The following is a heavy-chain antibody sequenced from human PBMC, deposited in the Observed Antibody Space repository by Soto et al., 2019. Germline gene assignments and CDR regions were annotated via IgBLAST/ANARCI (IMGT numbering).Heavy chain of an antibody. CDR2: IYYSERTSYNSGST. J-gene: IGHJ5*02. D-gene: IGHD1-1*01. CDR3: ARHTRNQFDP. V-gene: IGHV4-39*01. CDR1: GDSMTSSSYY. Sequence: SETLSLTCTVSGDSMTSSSYYWGWIRQPPGKGLEWVGSIYYSERTSYNSGSTYYSPSLKSRVAISGDTSKGQLSLKLSSVTAADTAVYYCARHTRNQFDPWGQGTLVTVSS.